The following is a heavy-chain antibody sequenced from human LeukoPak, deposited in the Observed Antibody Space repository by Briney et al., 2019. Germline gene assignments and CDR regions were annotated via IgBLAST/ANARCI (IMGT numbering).Heavy chain of an antibody. V-gene: IGHV1-69*04. CDR2: IIPMIGTA. Sequence: ASVKVSCKASGGSFSYYVFSWVRQAPGQGLEWMGSIIPMIGTANYAQKFQGRVTITADRSTSIVYMELSSLTSEDTAMYYCLQEFDFWGQGTLVTVSS. CDR3: LQEFDF. J-gene: IGHJ4*02. D-gene: IGHD1-1*01. CDR1: GGSFSYYV.